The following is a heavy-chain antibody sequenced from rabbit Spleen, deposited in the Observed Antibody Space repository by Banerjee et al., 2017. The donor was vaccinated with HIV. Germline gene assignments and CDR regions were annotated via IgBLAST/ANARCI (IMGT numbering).Heavy chain of an antibody. Sequence: QEQLVESGGGLVKPEGSLTLTCTTSGFSFSSNYYMCWVRQAPGKGLEWIACIATGGSGFTYYASWAKGRFTCSKASSTTVTLQMTSLTAADTATYFCARDTGTSFSTYGMDLWGPGTLVTVS. J-gene: IGHJ6*01. D-gene: IGHD8-1*01. V-gene: IGHV1S45*01. CDR2: IATGGSGFT. CDR1: GFSFSSNYY. CDR3: ARDTGTSFSTYGMDL.